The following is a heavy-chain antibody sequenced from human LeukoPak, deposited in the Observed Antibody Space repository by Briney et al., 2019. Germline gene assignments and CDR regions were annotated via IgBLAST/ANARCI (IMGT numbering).Heavy chain of an antibody. CDR2: IYPRGST. V-gene: IGHV4-30-2*01. D-gene: IGHD7-27*01. CDR3: ARFSPRAMGNYLDF. Sequence: PSETLSLTCAVSGGSNSSGSYPWSWIRQPPGKGLEWIGYIYPRGSTYYNPSLKSRVILSLDKSANQFSLNLSSVTAADTAVYYCARFSPRAMGNYLDFWGQGTLVTVSS. J-gene: IGHJ4*02. CDR1: GGSNSSGSYP.